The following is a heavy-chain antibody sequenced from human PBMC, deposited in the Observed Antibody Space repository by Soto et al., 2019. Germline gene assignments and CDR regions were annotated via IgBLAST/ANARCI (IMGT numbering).Heavy chain of an antibody. D-gene: IGHD6-6*01. J-gene: IGHJ4*02. CDR3: ARRPDVLNRKDFDY. CDR1: GFTFSSYS. V-gene: IGHV3-21*01. CDR2: ISSSSSYI. Sequence: EVQLVESGGGLVKPGGFLRLSCAASGFTFSSYSMNWVRQAPGKGLEWVSSISSSSSYIYYADSVKGRFTISRDNAKNSLYLQMNSLRAEDTAVYYCARRPDVLNRKDFDYWGQGTLVTVSS.